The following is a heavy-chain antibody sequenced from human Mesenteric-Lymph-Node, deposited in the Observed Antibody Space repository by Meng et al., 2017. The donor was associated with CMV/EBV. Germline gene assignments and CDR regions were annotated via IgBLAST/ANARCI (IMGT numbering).Heavy chain of an antibody. Sequence: GESLKISCAASGFNFLIYTLTWVRQAPGKGLEWISSISSDPSRTFYANSVKGRFTISRDNFKNTLYLQMNSLRAEDTAVYYCARDHLSTYDSSGYYYFDYWGQGTLVTVSS. V-gene: IGHV3-23*03. CDR3: ARDHLSTYDSSGYYYFDY. D-gene: IGHD3-22*01. J-gene: IGHJ4*02. CDR2: ISSDPSRT. CDR1: GFNFLIYT.